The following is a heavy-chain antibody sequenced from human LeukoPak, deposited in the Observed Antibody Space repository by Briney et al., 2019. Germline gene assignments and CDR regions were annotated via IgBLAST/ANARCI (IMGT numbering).Heavy chain of an antibody. CDR1: GFTFSSYA. CDR3: AKTSSSWYGEPYYYFDY. J-gene: IGHJ4*02. D-gene: IGHD6-13*01. Sequence: GGSLRLSCAASGFTFSSYAMSWVRQAPGKGLEWVSAISGSGGSTYYADSVKGRFTISRDNSKNTLYLQMNSLRAEDTAVYYSAKTSSSWYGEPYYYFDYWGQGTLVTVSS. V-gene: IGHV3-23*01. CDR2: ISGSGGST.